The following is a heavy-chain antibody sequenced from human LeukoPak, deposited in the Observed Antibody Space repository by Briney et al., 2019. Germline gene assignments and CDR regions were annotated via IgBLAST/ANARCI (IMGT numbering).Heavy chain of an antibody. CDR1: GGTFSSYA. D-gene: IGHD3-22*01. Sequence: ASVKVSCKASGGTFSSYATSWVRQAPGQGLEWMGGIIPIFGTANYAQKFQGRVTITADESTSTAYMELSSLRSEDTAMYYCARPAPKGSGFLGNYWYFDLWGRGTLVTVSS. CDR2: IIPIFGTA. CDR3: ARPAPKGSGFLGNYWYFDL. V-gene: IGHV1-69*13. J-gene: IGHJ2*01.